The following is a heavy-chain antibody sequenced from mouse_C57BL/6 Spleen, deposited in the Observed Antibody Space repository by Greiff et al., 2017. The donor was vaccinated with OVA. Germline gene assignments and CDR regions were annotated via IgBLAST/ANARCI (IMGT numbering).Heavy chain of an antibody. CDR2: IDPSDSYP. D-gene: IGHD2-1*01. Sequence: QVQLQQPGAELVRPGTSVKLSCKASGYTFTSYWMHWVKQRPGQGLEWIGVIDPSDSYPNYNQKFKGKATLTVDTSSSTAYMQISSLTSEDSAVYYCAPNLPYWGQGTLVTVSA. CDR3: APNLPY. V-gene: IGHV1-59*01. J-gene: IGHJ3*01. CDR1: GYTFTSYW.